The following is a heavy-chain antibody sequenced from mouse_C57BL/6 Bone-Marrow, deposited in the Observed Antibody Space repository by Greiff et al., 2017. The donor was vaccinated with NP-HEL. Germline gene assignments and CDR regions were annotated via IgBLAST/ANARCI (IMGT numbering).Heavy chain of an antibody. D-gene: IGHD2-3*01. CDR3: ARDGYYAWFAY. CDR1: GYTFTSYW. V-gene: IGHV1-50*01. CDR2: IDPSDSYT. J-gene: IGHJ3*01. Sequence: VKLQQPGAELVKPGASVKLSCKASGYTFTSYWMQWVKQRPGQGLEWIGEIDPSDSYTNYNQKFKGKATLTVDTSSSTAYMQLSSLTSEDSAVYYCARDGYYAWFAYWGQGTLVTVSA.